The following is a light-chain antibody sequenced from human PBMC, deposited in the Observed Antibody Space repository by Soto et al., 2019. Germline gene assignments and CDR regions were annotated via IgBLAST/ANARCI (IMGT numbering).Light chain of an antibody. CDR1: QSVSSY. J-gene: IGKJ5*01. CDR2: GAS. Sequence: ESGLTQAVPTRSMSQRQRATHSCRASQSVSSYLAWYQQKPGQAPRLLIYGASNRATGIPARFSGSGSGTDFTLTISCLEPEDFAVYYCQQRDYWQVTFGQGTRLEI. CDR3: QQRDYWQVT. V-gene: IGKV3-11*01.